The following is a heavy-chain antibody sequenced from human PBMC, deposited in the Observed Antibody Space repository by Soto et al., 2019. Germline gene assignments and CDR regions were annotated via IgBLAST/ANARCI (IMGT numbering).Heavy chain of an antibody. D-gene: IGHD6-19*01. Sequence: QVQLVQSGAEVKRPGASVKVSCKASGYTFTRHGISWVRQAPGQGLEWLGWISGNNHNTHDVEEHQGRVTMTTDTSTNTTYLELRSLRSDDTAVYYCARLAVAVTSHFDCWGQGTLVTVSS. V-gene: IGHV1-18*01. CDR2: ISGNNHNT. CDR3: ARLAVAVTSHFDC. CDR1: GYTFTRHG. J-gene: IGHJ4*02.